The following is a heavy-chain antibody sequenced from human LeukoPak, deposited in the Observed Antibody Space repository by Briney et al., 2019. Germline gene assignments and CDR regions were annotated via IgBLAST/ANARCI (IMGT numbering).Heavy chain of an antibody. J-gene: IGHJ4*02. Sequence: PGGSLRLSCAASGFTFSINYMTWVRQAPGKGVEWVSVIYTGGDTKYADSVKGRFTISRDSSKNTLYLQMNSLRAEDTAVYFCARARDYYDTSGYPEGFDYWGQGILVTVSS. CDR1: GFTFSINY. D-gene: IGHD3-22*01. V-gene: IGHV3-53*01. CDR3: ARARDYYDTSGYPEGFDY. CDR2: IYTGGDT.